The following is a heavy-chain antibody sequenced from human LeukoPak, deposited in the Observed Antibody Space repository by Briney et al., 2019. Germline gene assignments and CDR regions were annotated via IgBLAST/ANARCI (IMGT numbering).Heavy chain of an antibody. Sequence: SETLSLTCTVSGGSISSYYWSWIRQPPGKGLEWMGYIYYSGSTNYNPSLKSRVTISVDTSKNQFSLKLSSVTAADTAVYYCARASLITIFGVVIIEYFDYWGQGTLVTVSS. CDR1: GGSISSYY. D-gene: IGHD3-3*01. CDR2: IYYSGST. CDR3: ARASLITIFGVVIIEYFDY. J-gene: IGHJ4*02. V-gene: IGHV4-59*01.